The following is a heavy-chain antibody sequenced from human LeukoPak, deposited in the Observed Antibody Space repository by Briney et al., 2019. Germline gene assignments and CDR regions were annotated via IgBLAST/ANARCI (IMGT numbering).Heavy chain of an antibody. D-gene: IGHD3-22*01. CDR2: IRSNSDGGTI. Sequence: RSGGSLRLSCATSGFTFSNAWMNWVRQAPGKGLEWVGRIRSNSDGGTIDYAAPVKGRFTLSRDDSKTTPYLQMNSLQTEDTAVYYCATDFYDSTWGQGTLVTVSS. V-gene: IGHV3-15*07. CDR1: GFTFSNAW. CDR3: ATDFYDST. J-gene: IGHJ5*02.